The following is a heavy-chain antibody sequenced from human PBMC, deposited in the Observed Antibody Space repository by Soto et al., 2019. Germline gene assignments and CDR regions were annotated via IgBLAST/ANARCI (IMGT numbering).Heavy chain of an antibody. CDR2: THHSGNT. V-gene: IGHV4-30-4*01. Sequence: SETLSLTCTVSGGSISSGDYYWSWIRQPPEKGLEWIGETHHSGNTNYDPSLRSRVSMSVDKSKNQFSLKLNYVTAADTALYYCARQYYDSSGYLFDDWGQGTQVTVSS. J-gene: IGHJ4*02. CDR1: GGSISSGDYY. D-gene: IGHD3-22*01. CDR3: ARQYYDSSGYLFDD.